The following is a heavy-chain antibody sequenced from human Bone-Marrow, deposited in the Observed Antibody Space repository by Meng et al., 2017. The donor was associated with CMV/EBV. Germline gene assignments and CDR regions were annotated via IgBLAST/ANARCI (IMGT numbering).Heavy chain of an antibody. D-gene: IGHD1-26*01. CDR2: IKQDGSEK. J-gene: IGHJ4*02. CDR1: GFTFSSYW. CDR3: ARAPRGSGSLMARY. V-gene: IGHV3-7*01. Sequence: GGSLRLSCAASGFTFSSYWMSWVRQAPGKGLEWVANIKQDGSEKYYVDSVKGRFTISRDNAKNTVFLQMNSLRAEDTAVYYCARAPRGSGSLMARYWGQGTLVTVSS.